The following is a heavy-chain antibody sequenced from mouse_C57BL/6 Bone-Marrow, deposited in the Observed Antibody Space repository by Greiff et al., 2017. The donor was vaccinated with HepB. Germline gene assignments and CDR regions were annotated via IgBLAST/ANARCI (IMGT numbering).Heavy chain of an antibody. CDR3: ARLFIDAMDY. Sequence: EVKLVESGGDLVKPGGSLKLSCAASGFTFSSYGMSWVRQTPDKRLEWVATISSGGSYTYYPDSVKGRFTISRDNAKNTLYLQMSSLKSEDTAMYYCARLFIDAMDYWGQGTSVTVSS. J-gene: IGHJ4*01. D-gene: IGHD1-1*01. CDR1: GFTFSSYG. CDR2: ISSGGSYT. V-gene: IGHV5-6*01.